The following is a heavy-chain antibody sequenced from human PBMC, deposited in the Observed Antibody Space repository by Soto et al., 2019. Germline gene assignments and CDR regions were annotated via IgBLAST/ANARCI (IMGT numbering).Heavy chain of an antibody. CDR2: ISGGGDTT. CDR1: GFTFNNYA. D-gene: IGHD3-10*01. V-gene: IGHV3-23*01. CDR3: AKGRGGSGSLTPRVDF. Sequence: VQLLESGGGLVQPGGSLRLSCAASGFTFNNYAMTWVRQAPGKGLEWVSAISGGGDTTSYADSVKGRCTVSRDGSKNTLYLQMSSLRAEDTALYYCAKGRGGSGSLTPRVDFWGQGTLVTVSS. J-gene: IGHJ4*02.